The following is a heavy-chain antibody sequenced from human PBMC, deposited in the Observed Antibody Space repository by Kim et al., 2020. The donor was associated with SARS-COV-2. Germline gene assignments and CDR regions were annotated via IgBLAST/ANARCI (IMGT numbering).Heavy chain of an antibody. D-gene: IGHD6-19*01. V-gene: IGHV1-69*04. Sequence: SVKVSCKASGGTFSSYAISWVRQAPGQGLEWMGRIIPILGIANYAQKFQGRVTITADKSTSTAYMELSSPRSEDTAVYYCAREGRSGWTHPEERRFDYWGQGTLVTVSS. J-gene: IGHJ4*02. CDR3: AREGRSGWTHPEERRFDY. CDR2: IIPILGIA. CDR1: GGTFSSYA.